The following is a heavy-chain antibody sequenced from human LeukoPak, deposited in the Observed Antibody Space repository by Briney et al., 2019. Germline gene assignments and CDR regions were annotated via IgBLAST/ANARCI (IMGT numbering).Heavy chain of an antibody. CDR3: AKEIDTLGTNAFDI. V-gene: IGHV3-43*02. CDR1: GFTFDDYA. D-gene: IGHD2-15*01. Sequence: GVSLRLSCAASGFTFDDYAMHWVRQVPGKGLEWVSLISGDGGSTYYADSVRGRFTTSRDNSKNSLYLQMDSLRTEDTAFYYCAKEIDTLGTNAFDIWGQGTMVTVSS. CDR2: ISGDGGST. J-gene: IGHJ3*02.